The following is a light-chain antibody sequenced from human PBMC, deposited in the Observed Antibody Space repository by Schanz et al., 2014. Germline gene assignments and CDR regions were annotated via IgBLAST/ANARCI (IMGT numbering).Light chain of an antibody. V-gene: IGLV2-8*01. Sequence: QSALTQPPSASGSPGQSITISCTGTSSDVGGYNYVSWYQQHPGKAPKLIIYDVTERPSWVPYRFSGSKSGKTASLTISGLQADDEADYYCCSYAGGHSWIFGEGTKLTVL. CDR2: DVT. J-gene: IGLJ3*02. CDR1: SSDVGGYNY. CDR3: CSYAGGHSWI.